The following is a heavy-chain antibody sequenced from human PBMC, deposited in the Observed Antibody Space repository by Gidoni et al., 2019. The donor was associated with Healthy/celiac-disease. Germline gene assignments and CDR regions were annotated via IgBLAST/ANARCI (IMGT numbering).Heavy chain of an antibody. Sequence: QVQLVQSGAEVKKPGASVKVSCTASGYTFTSYGISCVRKAPGQGLKWMGWISAYNGNTNYAQKLQGRVTMTTDTSTSTAYMELRSLRSDDTAVYYCARDLEGITIFGVVMDAFDIWGQGTMVTVSS. D-gene: IGHD3-3*01. CDR3: ARDLEGITIFGVVMDAFDI. CDR1: GYTFTSYG. CDR2: ISAYNGNT. J-gene: IGHJ3*02. V-gene: IGHV1-18*01.